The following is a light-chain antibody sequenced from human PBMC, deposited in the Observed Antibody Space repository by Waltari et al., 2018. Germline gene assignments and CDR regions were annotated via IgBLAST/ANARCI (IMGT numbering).Light chain of an antibody. CDR3: CSYAAGSLYV. Sequence: QSALTQPRSVSGSPGQSVTISCTGTSSDVGGYHFVSWYQQHPDKAPKFMIYDVSKRPSGVPDRFSGSKSGNTASLTISGLQTEDEADYYCCSYAAGSLYVFGTGTKVTVL. CDR2: DVS. V-gene: IGLV2-11*01. CDR1: SSDVGGYHF. J-gene: IGLJ1*01.